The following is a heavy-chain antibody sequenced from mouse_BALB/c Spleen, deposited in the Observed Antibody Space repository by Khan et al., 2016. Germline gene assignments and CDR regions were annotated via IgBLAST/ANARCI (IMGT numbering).Heavy chain of an antibody. CDR2: IRSKNNNYAT. V-gene: IGHV10-3*03. D-gene: IGHD2-13*01. CDR1: GFTFNTYA. CDR3: VRDDYPFAMDY. J-gene: IGHJ4*01. Sequence: EVQLVESGGGLVQPKGSLKLSCAASGFTFNTYAMHWVCQAPGKGLEWVARIRSKNNNYATYYADSVKDRFTISRDDSQSMLYLQMNNLKTEDTAMYSCVRDDYPFAMDYWSRETSVPVSS.